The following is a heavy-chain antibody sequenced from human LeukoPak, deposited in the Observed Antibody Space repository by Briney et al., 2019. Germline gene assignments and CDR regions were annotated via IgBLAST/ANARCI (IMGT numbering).Heavy chain of an antibody. V-gene: IGHV3-21*04. CDR3: AKAPVTTCSGAYCYPFDY. CDR1: GFSFSSYS. CDR2: ISSSSNYI. Sequence: GGSLRLSCAASGFSFSSYSMKWVRQAPGKGLEWVSSISSSSNYIYYADSVKGRFTISRDSSKNTLYLQMNRLRAEDAAVYYCAKAPVTTCSGAYCYPFDYWGQGTLVTVSS. D-gene: IGHD2-21*01. J-gene: IGHJ4*02.